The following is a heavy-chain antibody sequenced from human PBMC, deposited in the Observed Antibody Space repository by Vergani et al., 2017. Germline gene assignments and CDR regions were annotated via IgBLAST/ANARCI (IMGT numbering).Heavy chain of an antibody. Sequence: QLQLQESGPGLVKPSETLSLTCTVSGGSISSSSYYWGWIRQPPGKGLEWIGRIYYSWSTNYNPSLKSRVTISVDKSKNQGSLKLSSVTAADPAVYYCARRHKVTTFGYYYYGMDVWGQGTTVTVSS. D-gene: IGHD4-17*01. CDR1: GGSISSSSYY. J-gene: IGHJ6*02. V-gene: IGHV4-39*07. CDR3: ARRHKVTTFGYYYYGMDV. CDR2: IYYSWST.